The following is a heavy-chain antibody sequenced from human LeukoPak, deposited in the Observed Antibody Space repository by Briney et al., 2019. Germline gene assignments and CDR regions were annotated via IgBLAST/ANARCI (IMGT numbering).Heavy chain of an antibody. Sequence: GGSLRLSCAASGFTFSSYAMTWVRQAPGKGLEWVAHIKQDGSEKYYVDSVKGRFTISRDNAKNLVYLQMNSLRAEDTAVYYCARGWNYAFRFDYWGQGTLVTVSS. D-gene: IGHD1-7*01. CDR1: GFTFSSYA. CDR3: ARGWNYAFRFDY. J-gene: IGHJ4*02. V-gene: IGHV3-7*01. CDR2: IKQDGSEK.